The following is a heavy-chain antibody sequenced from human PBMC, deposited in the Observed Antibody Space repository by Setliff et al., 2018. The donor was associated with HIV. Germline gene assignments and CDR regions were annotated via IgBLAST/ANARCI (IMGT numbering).Heavy chain of an antibody. CDR3: ARDFLGDPDWSLDY. J-gene: IGHJ4*02. CDR2: IDANTGIP. D-gene: IGHD3-9*01. V-gene: IGHV7-4-1*02. Sequence: ASVKVSCKASGYTFNNYAIHWVRQAPGQGLEWMGYIDANTGIPTYAQALSGRFVFSLDTSVTTAYLQISSLTAEDTAVYYCARDFLGDPDWSLDYWGQGTLVTVSS. CDR1: GYTFNNYA.